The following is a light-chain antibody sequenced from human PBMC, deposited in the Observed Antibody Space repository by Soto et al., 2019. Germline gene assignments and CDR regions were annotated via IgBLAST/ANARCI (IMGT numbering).Light chain of an antibody. V-gene: IGLV1-36*01. Sequence: QSVLTQPPSVSEAPRQRVTISCSGSSSNIGNNAVNWYQQLPGKAPKLLIYYDDLLPSGVSDRFSGSKSGTSASLAISGLQSEDGADYYCAAWDDSLNGYVFGTGTKVTV. CDR3: AAWDDSLNGYV. CDR1: SSNIGNNA. J-gene: IGLJ1*01. CDR2: YDD.